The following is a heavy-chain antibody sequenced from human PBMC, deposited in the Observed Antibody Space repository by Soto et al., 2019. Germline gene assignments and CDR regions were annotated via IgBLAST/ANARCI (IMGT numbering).Heavy chain of an antibody. Sequence: GGSLRLSCAASGFTFGDYAMHWVRQAPGKGLEWVSLISGDGGSTYYADSVKGRFTISRDNSKNSLYLQMNSLRTEDTAVYYCAKAAIAAAGWGYYFDYWGQGTLVTVSS. V-gene: IGHV3-43*02. J-gene: IGHJ4*02. CDR2: ISGDGGST. D-gene: IGHD6-13*01. CDR1: GFTFGDYA. CDR3: AKAAIAAAGWGYYFDY.